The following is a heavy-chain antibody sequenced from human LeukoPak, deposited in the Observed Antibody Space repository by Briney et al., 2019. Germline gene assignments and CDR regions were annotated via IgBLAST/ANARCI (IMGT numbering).Heavy chain of an antibody. CDR2: IRSSYNTM. J-gene: IGHJ4*02. CDR3: ARVNYGDHGDY. D-gene: IGHD4-17*01. Sequence: GGSLRLSCAASGFNLSNYSMNWVRQAPGKGLEWVSHIRSSYNTMCYADSVKGRFTISRDNAKNTLYLQMNSLRAEDTAVYYCARVNYGDHGDYWGQGTLVTVSS. CDR1: GFNLSNYS. V-gene: IGHV3-48*04.